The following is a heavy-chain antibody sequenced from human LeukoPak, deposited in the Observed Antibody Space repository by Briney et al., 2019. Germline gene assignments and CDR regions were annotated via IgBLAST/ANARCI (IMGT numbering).Heavy chain of an antibody. V-gene: IGHV4-30-2*01. J-gene: IGHJ4*02. CDR1: GVSFSGYS. CDR2: IYHSGST. CDR3: ARVRCSGSYFDY. Sequence: SETLTLTCAAYGVSFSGYSWSWIRQPPGKGLEWIGYIYHSGSTYYNPSLKSRVTISVDRSKIQFYLKLSSVTAADTAVYYCARVRCSGSYFDYWCQGTLVTVSS. D-gene: IGHD3-10*02.